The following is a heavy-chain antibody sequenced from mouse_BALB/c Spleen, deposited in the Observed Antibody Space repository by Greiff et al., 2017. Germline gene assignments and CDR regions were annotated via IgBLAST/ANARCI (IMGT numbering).Heavy chain of an antibody. CDR3: ARSLYYYFDY. Sequence: DVQLQESGPGLVKPSQSLSLTCTVTGYSITSDYAWNWIRQFPGNKLEWMGYISYSGSTSYNPSLKSRISITRDTSKNQFFLQLNSVTTEDTATYYCARSLYYYFDYWGQGTTLTVSS. J-gene: IGHJ2*01. CDR1: GYSITSDYA. V-gene: IGHV3-2*02. CDR2: ISYSGST. D-gene: IGHD2-1*01.